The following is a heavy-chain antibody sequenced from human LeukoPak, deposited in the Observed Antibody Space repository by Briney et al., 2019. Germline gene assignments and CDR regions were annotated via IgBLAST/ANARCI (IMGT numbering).Heavy chain of an antibody. CDR1: GFTFGDYA. J-gene: IGHJ4*02. CDR3: AKGYCSSTSCHPDY. Sequence: GGFLSLSCAASGFTFGDYAMHLVRQAPGKGLEWVSGISWNSGSIGHADSVKGRFTISRDNAKNSLYLQMNSLRAEDTALYYCAKGYCSSTSCHPDYWGQGTLVTVSS. V-gene: IGHV3-9*01. CDR2: ISWNSGSI. D-gene: IGHD2-2*01.